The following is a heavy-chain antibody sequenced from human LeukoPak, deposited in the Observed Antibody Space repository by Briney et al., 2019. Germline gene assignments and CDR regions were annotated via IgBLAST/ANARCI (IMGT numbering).Heavy chain of an antibody. J-gene: IGHJ3*02. V-gene: IGHV1-69*02. Sequence: GSSVKVSCKASGGTFSSYTISWVRQAPGQGLEWMGRITPILGIANYAQKFQGRVTITADKSTSTAYMELSSLRSEDTAVYYCARQGLHDAFDIWGQGTMVTVSS. CDR3: ARQGLHDAFDI. CDR2: ITPILGIA. CDR1: GGTFSSYT.